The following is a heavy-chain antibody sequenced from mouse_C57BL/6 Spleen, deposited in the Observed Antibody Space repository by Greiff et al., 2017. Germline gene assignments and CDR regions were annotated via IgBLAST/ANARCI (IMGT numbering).Heavy chain of an antibody. V-gene: IGHV1-82*01. J-gene: IGHJ2*01. D-gene: IGHD2-1*01. CDR1: GYAFSSSW. CDR3: ARDGNSPY. Sequence: QVQLQQSGPELVKPGASVKISCKASGYAFSSSWMNWVKQRPGKGLEWLGRIYPGDGDTTYTGKFKGKATLTADKSSSTAYMQLSSLTSEDSAVYFCARDGNSPYWGQGTTLTVSS. CDR2: IYPGDGDT.